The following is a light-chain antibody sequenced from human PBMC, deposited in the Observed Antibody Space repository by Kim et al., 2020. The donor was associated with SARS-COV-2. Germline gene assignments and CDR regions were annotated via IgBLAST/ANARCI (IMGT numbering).Light chain of an antibody. CDR3: QSYDSSNYVV. J-gene: IGLJ2*01. V-gene: IGLV6-57*03. CDR1: RGSIASNY. CDR2: EDN. Sequence: KTVTISCTRSRGSIASNYVQWYQLRPGSAPTTVIYEDNQRPSGVPDRFSGSIDSSSNSASLTISGLKTEDEADYYCQSYDSSNYVVFGGGTQLTVL.